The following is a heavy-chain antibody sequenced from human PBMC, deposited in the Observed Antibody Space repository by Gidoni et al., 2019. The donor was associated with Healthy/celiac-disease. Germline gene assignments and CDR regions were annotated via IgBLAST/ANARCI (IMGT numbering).Heavy chain of an antibody. CDR2: IYYSGST. Sequence: QVHLQESGPGLVMPSQTLSLPCPVSGGSIRRGGYYWSWIRQHPGKGLEWIGYIYYSGSTYYNPSLKSRVTISVDTSKNQFYLKLSSVTAADTAVYYCARSRSEYDILTGYSFDYWGQGTLVTVSS. J-gene: IGHJ4*02. V-gene: IGHV4-31*03. CDR1: GGSIRRGGYY. CDR3: ARSRSEYDILTGYSFDY. D-gene: IGHD3-9*01.